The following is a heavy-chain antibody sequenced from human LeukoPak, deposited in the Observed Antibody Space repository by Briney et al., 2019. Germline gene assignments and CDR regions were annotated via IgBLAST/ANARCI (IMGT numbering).Heavy chain of an antibody. V-gene: IGHV3-30*02. CDR1: GISFSAHG. D-gene: IGHD1-26*01. CDR3: AKDQRVGASDY. Sequence: PGGSLRLSCAASGISFSAHGMHWVRQAPGKGLEWVAIIRFDGSNIHYADSVKGRFTISRDNSKNTLYLQMNSLRAEDTAVYYCAKDQRVGASDYWGQGTLVTVSS. J-gene: IGHJ4*02. CDR2: IRFDGSNI.